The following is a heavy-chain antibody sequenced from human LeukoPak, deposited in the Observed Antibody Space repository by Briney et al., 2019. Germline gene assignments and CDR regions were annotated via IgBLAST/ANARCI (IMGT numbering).Heavy chain of an antibody. Sequence: PGGSLRLSCAASGFTFSSYAMHWVRQAPGKGLEWVAVISYDGSNKYYADSVKGRFTISRDNSKNTLYLQMNSLRAEDTAVYYCARDLISYGFDYWGQGTLVTVSS. V-gene: IGHV3-30-3*01. CDR3: ARDLISYGFDY. CDR2: ISYDGSNK. D-gene: IGHD2/OR15-2a*01. CDR1: GFTFSSYA. J-gene: IGHJ4*02.